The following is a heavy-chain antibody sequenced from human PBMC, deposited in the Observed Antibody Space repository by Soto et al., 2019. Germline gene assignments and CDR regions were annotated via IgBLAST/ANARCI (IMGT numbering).Heavy chain of an antibody. CDR1: GFSLSTSGVG. D-gene: IGHD3-22*01. J-gene: IGHJ5*02. CDR3: ALTYYDSSGYYGLGWFDP. V-gene: IGHV2-5*02. CDR2: IYWDDDK. Sequence: QITLKESGPTLVKPTQTLTLTCTFSGFSLSTSGVGVGWIRQPPGKALEWLALIYWDDDKRYSPSLKSRLTITKDTSKKQVILTMTNMDPVDTATYHCALTYYDSSGYYGLGWFDPWGQGTLVTVSS.